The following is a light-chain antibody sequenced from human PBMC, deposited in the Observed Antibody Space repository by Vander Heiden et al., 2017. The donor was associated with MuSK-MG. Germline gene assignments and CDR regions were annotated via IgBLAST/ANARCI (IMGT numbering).Light chain of an antibody. CDR2: KDS. CDR1: KWGDKY. CDR3: QAWDSSTVV. Sequence: SYELTQPPSVSVSPGKTASITCSGDKWGDKYSCWYQQKPGQSPGLVIYKDSKRPSGIPGRFSGSNSGNTATLTISGTQAMDEADYYCQAWDSSTVVFGGGTKLTVL. V-gene: IGLV3-1*01. J-gene: IGLJ2*01.